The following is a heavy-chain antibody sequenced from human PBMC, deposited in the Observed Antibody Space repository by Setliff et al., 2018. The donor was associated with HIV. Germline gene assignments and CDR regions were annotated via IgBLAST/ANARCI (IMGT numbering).Heavy chain of an antibody. CDR1: GGSISSSNW. V-gene: IGHV4-4*02. CDR3: VRGYCSSTTCYDDYYYMDV. CDR2: IYFSGHT. D-gene: IGHD2-2*01. Sequence: SETLSLTCAVSGGSISSSNWWSWVRQPPGKGLEWIGEIYFSGHTNYNPSLKSRVTLSLDNSKKQFFLKLSSVTAADTAVYYCVRGYCSSTTCYDDYYYMDVWGKGSTVTVSS. J-gene: IGHJ6*03.